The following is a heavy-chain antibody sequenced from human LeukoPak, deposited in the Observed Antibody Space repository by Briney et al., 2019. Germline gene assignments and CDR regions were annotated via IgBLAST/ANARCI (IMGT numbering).Heavy chain of an antibody. D-gene: IGHD3-10*01. V-gene: IGHV3-30-3*01. CDR3: ARDGYYYGSGSYPVVY. Sequence: GRSLRLSCAASGFTFSSYAKHWVRQAPGKGLEWVAVISYDGSNKYYADSVKGRFTISRDNSKNTLYLQMNSLRAEDTAVYYCARDGYYYGSGSYPVVYWGQGTLVTVSS. J-gene: IGHJ4*02. CDR2: ISYDGSNK. CDR1: GFTFSSYA.